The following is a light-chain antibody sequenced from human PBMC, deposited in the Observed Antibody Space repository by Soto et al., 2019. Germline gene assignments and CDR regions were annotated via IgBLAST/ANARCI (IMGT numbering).Light chain of an antibody. CDR1: KSVSSN. J-gene: IGKJ1*01. V-gene: IGKV3-15*01. CDR2: GAS. Sequence: EIVMTQSPATLSVSPGERATLSCRASKSVSSNLAWYQQKPGQAPRLLIYGASTSATGIPARFSGGGSGTECTHTISSLQSEDFAVYYCQQYNNWHPRTFGQGTKVEIK. CDR3: QQYNNWHPRT.